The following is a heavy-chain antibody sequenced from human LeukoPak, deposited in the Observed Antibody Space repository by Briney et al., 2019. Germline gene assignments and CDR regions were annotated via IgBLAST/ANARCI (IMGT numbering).Heavy chain of an antibody. Sequence: GGSLRLSCSASGFTFSSYAMSWVRQAPGKGLEWVSAISGSGGSTYYADSVKGRFTISRDNSKNTLYLQMNSLRAEDTAVYYCAKALRQYQLLGGPFDYWGQGTLVTVSS. CDR1: GFTFSSYA. CDR2: ISGSGGST. V-gene: IGHV3-23*01. D-gene: IGHD2-2*01. CDR3: AKALRQYQLLGGPFDY. J-gene: IGHJ4*02.